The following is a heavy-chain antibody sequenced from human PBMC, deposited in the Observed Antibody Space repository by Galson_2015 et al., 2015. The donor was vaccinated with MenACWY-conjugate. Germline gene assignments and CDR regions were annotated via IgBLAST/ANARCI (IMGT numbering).Heavy chain of an antibody. J-gene: IGHJ4*02. CDR3: ARGYRLVILRSVNYFDY. D-gene: IGHD3-9*01. V-gene: IGHV1-18*01. Sequence: SVKVSCQASGYTFTSYGISWGRQAPGQGLEWMGWISAYNGNTNYAQKIQGRVTMTTDPSTRIAYMELRSLRSDDTAVYYCARGYRLVILRSVNYFDYWGQGTLVTVSS. CDR1: GYTFTSYG. CDR2: ISAYNGNT.